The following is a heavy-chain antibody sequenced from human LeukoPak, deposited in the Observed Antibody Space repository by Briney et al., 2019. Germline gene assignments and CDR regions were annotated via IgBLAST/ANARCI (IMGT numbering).Heavy chain of an antibody. CDR2: ISYDGSNK. CDR1: GFTFSNYG. J-gene: IGHJ4*02. D-gene: IGHD2-15*01. V-gene: IGHV3-30*18. Sequence: GGSLTLSCAASGFTFSNYGMHWVRQAPGKGLEWVAIISYDGSNKYYADSVKGRFTISRDSSKNTLYLQMNSLRAEDAAVYYCAKAPVTTCSGAYCYPFDYWGQGTLVTVSS. CDR3: AKAPVTTCSGAYCYPFDY.